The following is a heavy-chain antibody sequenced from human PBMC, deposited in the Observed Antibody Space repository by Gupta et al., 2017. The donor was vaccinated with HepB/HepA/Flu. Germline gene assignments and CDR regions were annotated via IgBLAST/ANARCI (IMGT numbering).Heavy chain of an antibody. J-gene: IGHJ3*02. Sequence: QVQLQQSGPGMVKPSQTLSLTCAISRDSVSSNNAPWNWIRQSPSRGLEWLGRTYYRSKWYNDYAVSVKSRITINPDTSKNQFSLQLNSVTPEDTAVYYCARDQAYDYVWGSYRYGAFDIWGQGTMVTVSS. V-gene: IGHV6-1*01. CDR1: RDSVSSNNAP. CDR2: TYYRSKWYN. CDR3: ARDQAYDYVWGSYRYGAFDI. D-gene: IGHD3-16*02.